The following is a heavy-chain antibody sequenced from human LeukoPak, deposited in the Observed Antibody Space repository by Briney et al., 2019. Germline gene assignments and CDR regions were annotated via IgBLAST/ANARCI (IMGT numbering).Heavy chain of an antibody. CDR3: ARADYGGNSDFHY. Sequence: PGGSLRLSCAASGFTFSTYWMHWVCQAPGKGLVWVSRISSDGSIAINADSVEGRFTVSRDNAKNTLYLQMNSLRVEDTAVYYCARADYGGNSDFHYWGQGTLVTVSS. J-gene: IGHJ4*02. V-gene: IGHV3-74*01. D-gene: IGHD4-23*01. CDR1: GFTFSTYW. CDR2: ISSDGSIA.